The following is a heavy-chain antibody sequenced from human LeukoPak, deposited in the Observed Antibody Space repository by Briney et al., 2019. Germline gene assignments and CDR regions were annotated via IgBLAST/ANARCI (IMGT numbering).Heavy chain of an antibody. V-gene: IGHV4-59*08. J-gene: IGHJ4*02. CDR3: VRGRGPWGY. Sequence: PSETLSLTCTVSGGSISSYYWSWIRQPPGKGLEWIGFIYYSGSTNYNPSLKSRVTISVDTSKNQFFLKLGSVTAADTAVYYCVRGRGPWGYWGRGTLVTVSS. D-gene: IGHD3-10*01. CDR2: IYYSGST. CDR1: GGSISSYY.